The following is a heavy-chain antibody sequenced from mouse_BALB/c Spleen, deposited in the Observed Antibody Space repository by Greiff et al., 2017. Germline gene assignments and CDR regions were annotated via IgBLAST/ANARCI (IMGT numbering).Heavy chain of an antibody. CDR2: ISYSGST. CDR1: GYSITSDYA. V-gene: IGHV3-2*02. Sequence: EVQRVESGPGLVKPSQSLSLTCTVTGYSITSDYAWNWIRQFPGNKLEWMGYISYSGSTSYNPSLKSRISITRDTSKNQFFLQLNSVTTEDTATYYCALYDGYSPFAYWGQGTLVTVSA. CDR3: ALYDGYSPFAY. J-gene: IGHJ3*01. D-gene: IGHD2-3*01.